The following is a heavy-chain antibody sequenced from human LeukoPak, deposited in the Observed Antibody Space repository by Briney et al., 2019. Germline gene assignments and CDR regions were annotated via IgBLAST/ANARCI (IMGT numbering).Heavy chain of an antibody. J-gene: IGHJ6*03. D-gene: IGHD3-9*01. CDR1: GFTFSTYG. CDR2: ISGSGGST. V-gene: IGHV3-23*01. CDR3: AKDGGEYYDILTGYYPRLYYMDV. Sequence: GGSLRLSCAASGFTFSTYGMSWVRQAPGKGLEWVSAISGSGGSTYYAGSVKGRFTISRDNSKNTLYLQMNSLRAEDTAVYYCAKDGGEYYDILTGYYPRLYYMDVWGKGTTVTISS.